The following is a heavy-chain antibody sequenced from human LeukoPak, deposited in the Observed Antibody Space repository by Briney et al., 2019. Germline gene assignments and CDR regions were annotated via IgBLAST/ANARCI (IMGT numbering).Heavy chain of an antibody. CDR3: TRSTSGWYVSVIDY. D-gene: IGHD6-19*01. CDR2: ISGYNGNT. CDR1: GYTFTSYG. V-gene: IGHV1-18*01. J-gene: IGHJ4*02. Sequence: ASVKVSCKASGYTFTSYGGNWVRQAPGQGLEWMGWISGYNGNTNYAQKFQGRVTMTTDTYTSTAYMELRSLSSDDTAVYYSTRSTSGWYVSVIDYWGQGTLVTVSS.